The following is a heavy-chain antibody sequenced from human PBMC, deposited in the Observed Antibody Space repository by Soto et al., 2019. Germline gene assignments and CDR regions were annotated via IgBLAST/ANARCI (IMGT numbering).Heavy chain of an antibody. Sequence: EVQLVESGGGLVQPGGSLRLSCAASGFTFGTYDMHWVRQTTGKGLEWVSAIGTAGDTYYPGSVKGRFTISRENAKNSLYLQMNSLRAEDTAVYYCARDRLNWYFDLWGRGTLVTVSS. CDR2: IGTAGDT. CDR3: ARDRLNWYFDL. V-gene: IGHV3-13*01. J-gene: IGHJ2*01. D-gene: IGHD6-25*01. CDR1: GFTFGTYD.